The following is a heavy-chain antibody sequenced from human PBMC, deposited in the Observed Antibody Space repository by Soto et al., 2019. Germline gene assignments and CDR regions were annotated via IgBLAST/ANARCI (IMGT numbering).Heavy chain of an antibody. CDR2: ISTSSSYI. CDR1: GFTFSSYR. V-gene: IGHV3-21*01. CDR3: TRGGSGRYEDVDY. Sequence: GGSLRLSCASSGFTFSSYRMNWVRPAPGKGLECFSSISTSSSYIHSASAVKRLFTITRDNAKNSMYLQMNSRRAEDTAVYYCTRGGSGRYEDVDYWGQGTLVTVSS. J-gene: IGHJ4*02. D-gene: IGHD6-19*01.